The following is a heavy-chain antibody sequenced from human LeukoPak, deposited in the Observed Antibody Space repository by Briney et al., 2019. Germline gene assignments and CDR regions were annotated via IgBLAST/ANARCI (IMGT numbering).Heavy chain of an antibody. V-gene: IGHV4-59*01. D-gene: IGHD2-15*01. CDR3: ASSTDCSGGSCRSFDY. J-gene: IGHJ4*02. CDR2: IYYSGSI. CDR1: GGSISSYY. Sequence: PSETLSLTCTVSGGSISSYYWSWIRQPPGKGLEWIGYIYYSGSINYNPSLKSRVTISVDTSKNQFSLKLSSVTAADTAVYYCASSTDCSGGSCRSFDYWGQGTLVTVSS.